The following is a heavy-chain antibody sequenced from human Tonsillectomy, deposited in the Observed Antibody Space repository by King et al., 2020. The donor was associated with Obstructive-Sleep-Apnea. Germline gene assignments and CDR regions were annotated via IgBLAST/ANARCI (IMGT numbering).Heavy chain of an antibody. Sequence: VQLVESGGGLVQPGGSLRLSCAASGFTFSIYSMNWVRQAPGKGLEWVSYISSSGSSTYYADSVRGRFTISRDNAKNSLYLQMNSLRAEDAAVYYCVGWDFAYCGVHCPLDAFDVWGHGTTVTVSS. CDR3: VGWDFAYCGVHCPLDAFDV. J-gene: IGHJ3*01. V-gene: IGHV3-48*01. CDR2: ISSSGSST. CDR1: GFTFSIYS. D-gene: IGHD2-21*02.